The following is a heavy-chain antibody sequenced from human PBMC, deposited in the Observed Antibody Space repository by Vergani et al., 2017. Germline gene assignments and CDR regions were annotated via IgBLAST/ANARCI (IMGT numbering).Heavy chain of an antibody. D-gene: IGHD3-22*01. CDR3: ARTHYYDSSGYYYGDYFDY. J-gene: IGHJ4*02. CDR2: IYPGDSDT. V-gene: IGHV5-51*01. Sequence: EVQLVQSGAEVKKPGESLKISCKGSGYSFTSYWIGWVRQMPGKGLDWMGIIYPGDSDTRYSPSFQGQVTISADKSISTAYLQWSSLNASDTAMYYCARTHYYDSSGYYYGDYFDYWGQGTLVTVSS. CDR1: GYSFTSYW.